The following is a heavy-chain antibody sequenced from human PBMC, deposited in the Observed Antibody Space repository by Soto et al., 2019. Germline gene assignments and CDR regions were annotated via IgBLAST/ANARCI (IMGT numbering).Heavy chain of an antibody. Sequence: SLRLSCAASGFTFSSYGMHWVRQATGKGLEWVAVLWYDGSNKYYADSVKGRFTISRDNSKNTLYLQMNSLRAEDTAVYYCARDSKSYDILTNGPLTAPNWFDPWGQGTLVTVSS. CDR1: GFTFSSYG. D-gene: IGHD3-9*01. J-gene: IGHJ5*02. V-gene: IGHV3-33*01. CDR2: LWYDGSNK. CDR3: ARDSKSYDILTNGPLTAPNWFDP.